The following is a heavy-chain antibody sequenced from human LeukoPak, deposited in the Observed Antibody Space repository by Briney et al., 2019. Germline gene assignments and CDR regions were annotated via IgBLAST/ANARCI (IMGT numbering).Heavy chain of an antibody. CDR2: IYSGGST. CDR1: GFTVSNNY. V-gene: IGHV3-66*01. Sequence: PGGSLRLSCAASGFTVSNNYMSWVRQAPGKGLEWVALIYSGGSTYYADFVKVRFTISRDNSKNTLYLQMSSLRAEDTAAYYCAGFSHKGVWGQGTTVTVSS. J-gene: IGHJ6*02. CDR3: AGFSHKGV.